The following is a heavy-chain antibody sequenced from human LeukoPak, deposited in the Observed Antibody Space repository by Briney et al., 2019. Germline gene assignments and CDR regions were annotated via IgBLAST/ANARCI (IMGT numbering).Heavy chain of an antibody. V-gene: IGHV3-7*01. CDR2: IKPDGSEK. CDR1: GFTFSSYW. D-gene: IGHD3-10*01. Sequence: GGSLRLSCAASGFTFSSYWMSWVRQSPGKGLEWVANIKPDGSEKYFMDSVKGRFIISRDNAKNALYLEMNSLRAEDTAEYFCARERMYSGSGSTYPYYDYWGQGTLVTVSS. J-gene: IGHJ4*02. CDR3: ARERMYSGSGSTYPYYDY.